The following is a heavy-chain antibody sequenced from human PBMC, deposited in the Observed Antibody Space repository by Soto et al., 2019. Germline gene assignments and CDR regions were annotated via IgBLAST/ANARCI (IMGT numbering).Heavy chain of an antibody. CDR3: ARGSCSGGGCYPFHFDY. V-gene: IGHV1-3*04. CDR1: GYTFTSYA. D-gene: IGHD2-15*01. CDR2: INTANGNT. Sequence: QVQLVQSGAEVKKPGASVKVSCKASGYTFTSYAMHWVRQAPGQRLEWMGWINTANGNTEYSQKFQGRVTITRDTSASTAYMELSSLRSEDTAVFFCARGSCSGGGCYPFHFDYWGQGTLVTVSS. J-gene: IGHJ4*02.